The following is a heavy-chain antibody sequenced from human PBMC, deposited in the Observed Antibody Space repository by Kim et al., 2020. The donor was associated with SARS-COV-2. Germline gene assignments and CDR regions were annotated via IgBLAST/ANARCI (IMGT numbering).Heavy chain of an antibody. Sequence: GGSLRLSCAASGFSFSNYAMFWVRQAPGKGLEWVALISYDGTNKDYADSVKGRFTISRDNSKSTLYLQMNSLRVAYTAVYFCARKPTTSSWSYYFEYWG. CDR2: ISYDGTNK. J-gene: IGHJ4*01. CDR1: GFSFSNYA. V-gene: IGHV3-30*04. CDR3: ARKPTTSSWSYYFEY. D-gene: IGHD6-13*01.